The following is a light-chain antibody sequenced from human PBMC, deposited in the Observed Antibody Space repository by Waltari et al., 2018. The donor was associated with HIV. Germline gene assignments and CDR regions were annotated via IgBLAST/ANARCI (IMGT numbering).Light chain of an antibody. V-gene: IGLV3-21*04. J-gene: IGLJ3*02. Sequence: SYVLTQPPSVSVAPGKTARITCGGNNIGSKSVHWYQQKPGPAPVLVIYDDSDRPSGIPERVSGSKSGNTATLTISRGEAGDEADYYCQVWDSSSDHWVFGGGTKLTVL. CDR1: NIGSKS. CDR3: QVWDSSSDHWV. CDR2: DDS.